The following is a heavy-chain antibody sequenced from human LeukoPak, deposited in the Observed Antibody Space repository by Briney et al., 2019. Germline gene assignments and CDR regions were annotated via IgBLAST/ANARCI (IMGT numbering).Heavy chain of an antibody. J-gene: IGHJ4*02. CDR2: IYHSGST. CDR1: GGSISSGGYS. D-gene: IGHD6-13*01. CDR3: ARNVYSSSWYYFDY. V-gene: IGHV4-30-2*01. Sequence: SETLSLTCAVSGGSISSGGYSWSWIRQPPGKGLEWIGYIYHSGSTYYNPSLKSRVTISADRSKNQFSLKLSSVTAADTAVYYCARNVYSSSWYYFDYWGQGTLVTVSS.